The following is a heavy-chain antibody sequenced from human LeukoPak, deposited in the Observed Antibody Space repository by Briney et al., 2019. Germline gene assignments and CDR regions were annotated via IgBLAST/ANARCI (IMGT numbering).Heavy chain of an antibody. Sequence: GRSLRLSCAASGFTFSNYGMHWVRQAPGKGLEWVAMISYRGSNKNYADSVKGRFTISRDNSENTLYLQMDSLRADDTAVFYCAKESGSSWSPLDSWGQGTLVTVSS. CDR3: AKESGSSWSPLDS. D-gene: IGHD6-13*01. J-gene: IGHJ4*02. V-gene: IGHV3-30*18. CDR1: GFTFSNYG. CDR2: ISYRGSNK.